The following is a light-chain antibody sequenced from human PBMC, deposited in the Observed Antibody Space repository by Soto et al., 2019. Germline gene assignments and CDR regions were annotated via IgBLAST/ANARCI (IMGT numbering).Light chain of an antibody. J-gene: IGKJ5*01. CDR2: AAS. CDR1: QDISNY. CDR3: QQLSSFPLT. Sequence: DIQLTQSPSFLSASVGDRVTLTCRASQDISNYLAWFQQKPGKAPNLLIYAASTLQSGVPSRFSGSGSGTEFTLTISSLQPEDFAAYYCQQLSSFPLTFGQGTRLEIK. V-gene: IGKV1-9*01.